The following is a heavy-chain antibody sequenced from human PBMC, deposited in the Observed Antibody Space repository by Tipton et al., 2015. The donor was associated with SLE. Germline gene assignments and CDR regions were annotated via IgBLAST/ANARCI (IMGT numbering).Heavy chain of an antibody. CDR3: ARVPPHYYGDYGDY. CDR1: GFTFSDYY. J-gene: IGHJ4*02. D-gene: IGHD4-17*01. CDR2: IKQDGSEK. V-gene: IGHV3-7*03. Sequence: SLRLSCAASGFTFSDYYMSWVRQAPGKGLEWVANIKQDGSEKYYVDSVKGRFTISRDNAKNSLYLQMNSLRAEDTAVYYCARVPPHYYGDYGDYWGQGTLVTVSS.